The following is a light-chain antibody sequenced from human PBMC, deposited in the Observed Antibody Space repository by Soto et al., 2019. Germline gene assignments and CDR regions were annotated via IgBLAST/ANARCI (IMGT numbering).Light chain of an antibody. CDR2: ATS. CDR1: QSLNRNY. Sequence: EIVLTQSPGTLSLSPGERASLSCRASQSLNRNYVAWYQQKVGQAPRLLIYATSGKATGIPDRFRGSGSGTEVNLTIARLEPEDFAVYYCQRYGLSPPFSFGPGTKVEIK. V-gene: IGKV3-20*01. CDR3: QRYGLSPPFS. J-gene: IGKJ3*01.